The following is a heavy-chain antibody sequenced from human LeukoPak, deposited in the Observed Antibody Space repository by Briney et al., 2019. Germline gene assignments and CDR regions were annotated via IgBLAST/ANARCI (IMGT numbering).Heavy chain of an antibody. CDR3: ARDTYDSSGYYLLGFDY. Sequence: SETLPLTCTVSGYSISSGYYWGWIRRPPGKGLEWIGSIYYSGSTYYNPSLKSRVTISVDTSKNQFSLKLSSVTAADTAVYYCARDTYDSSGYYLLGFDYWGQGTLVTVSS. D-gene: IGHD3-22*01. CDR2: IYYSGST. CDR1: GYSISSGYY. J-gene: IGHJ4*02. V-gene: IGHV4-38-2*02.